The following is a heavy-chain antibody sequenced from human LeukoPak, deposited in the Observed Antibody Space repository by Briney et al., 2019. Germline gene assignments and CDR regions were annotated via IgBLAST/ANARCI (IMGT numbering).Heavy chain of an antibody. Sequence: PSETLSLTCTVSGGSISSYYWSWIRQPPGKGLEWIGNIYYSGSTNYNPSLKSRVTISVDTSKNQFSLRLSSVTAADTAVYYCARGGLYDYVWGSYRSDAFDIWGQGTMVTVSS. J-gene: IGHJ3*02. CDR2: IYYSGST. D-gene: IGHD3-16*02. CDR1: GGSISSYY. V-gene: IGHV4-59*12. CDR3: ARGGLYDYVWGSYRSDAFDI.